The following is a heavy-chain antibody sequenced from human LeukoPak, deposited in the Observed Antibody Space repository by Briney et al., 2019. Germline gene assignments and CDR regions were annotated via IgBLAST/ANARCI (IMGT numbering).Heavy chain of an antibody. J-gene: IGHJ4*02. CDR1: GGSISSSSYY. CDR3: ARAPLVIVGTTTFDC. V-gene: IGHV4-39*01. D-gene: IGHD1-26*01. Sequence: SETLSLTCTVSGGSISSSSYYWGWIRQPPGKGLGWIGSIYYSGSTYYNPSLKSRVTISVDTSKNQFSLKLSSVTAADTAVYYCARAPLVIVGTTTFDCWGQGTLVTVSS. CDR2: IYYSGST.